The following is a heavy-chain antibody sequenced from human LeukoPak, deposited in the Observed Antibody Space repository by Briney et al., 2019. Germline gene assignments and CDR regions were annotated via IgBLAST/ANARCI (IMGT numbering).Heavy chain of an antibody. D-gene: IGHD2-2*01. Sequence: GGSLRLSCAASGLTFSSYSMSWVRQAPGKGLEWVSSISSSSSYIYYADSVKGRFTISRDNAKNSLYLQMNSLRAEDTALYYCAREGRAYCSSTSCYRGLAYWGQGTLVTVSS. CDR3: AREGRAYCSSTSCYRGLAY. CDR1: GLTFSSYS. J-gene: IGHJ4*02. V-gene: IGHV3-21*04. CDR2: ISSSSSYI.